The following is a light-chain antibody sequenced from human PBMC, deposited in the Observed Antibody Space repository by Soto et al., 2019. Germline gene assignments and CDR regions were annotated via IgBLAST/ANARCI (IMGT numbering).Light chain of an antibody. J-gene: IGKJ5*01. CDR2: GAS. Sequence: EIVLTQSPGTLSLSPGERATLFCRASQSVTSSYVAWYQQKPGQAPRLLIYGASSRAAGIPDRFSGSGSGTDFTLTISSLEPEDFALFYCQQYDNAPITFGQGTRLEIK. V-gene: IGKV3-20*01. CDR1: QSVTSSY. CDR3: QQYDNAPIT.